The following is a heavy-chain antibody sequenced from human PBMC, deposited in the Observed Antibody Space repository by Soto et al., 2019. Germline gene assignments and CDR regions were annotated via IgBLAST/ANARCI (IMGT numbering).Heavy chain of an antibody. D-gene: IGHD2-2*03. CDR3: ARDGYCSSTSCYVRVYYYYGMDV. Sequence: QVQLVQSGAEVKKPGSSVKVSCKASGGTFSSYAISWVRQAPGQGLEWMGGIIPIFGTANYAQKFQGRVTITADESTSTAYMELSSLRSEDTAVYYCARDGYCSSTSCYVRVYYYYGMDVWGQGTTFTVSS. V-gene: IGHV1-69*01. CDR2: IIPIFGTA. J-gene: IGHJ6*02. CDR1: GGTFSSYA.